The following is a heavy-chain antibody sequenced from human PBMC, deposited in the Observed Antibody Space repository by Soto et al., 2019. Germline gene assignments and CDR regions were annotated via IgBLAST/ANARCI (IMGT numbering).Heavy chain of an antibody. V-gene: IGHV4-34*01. CDR3: ATMGTPATGPYYFDY. Sequence: PSETLSLTCAVYGGSFSGYTWTWIRQSPGKGLEWIGQINDGGSANYNPSLKSRVTISVGTSNNQFSLDLTFVTAADTAVYYCATMGTPATGPYYFDYWGQGTLVTVSS. J-gene: IGHJ4*02. CDR2: INDGGSA. D-gene: IGHD5-18*01. CDR1: GGSFSGYT.